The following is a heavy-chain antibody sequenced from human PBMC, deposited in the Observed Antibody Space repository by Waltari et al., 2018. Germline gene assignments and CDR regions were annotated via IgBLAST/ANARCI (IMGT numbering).Heavy chain of an antibody. CDR3: ARHVGCSSTSCYWWFDP. J-gene: IGHJ5*02. CDR2: IYPGDSDT. CDR1: GYSFTSYW. D-gene: IGHD2-2*01. V-gene: IGHV5-51*01. Sequence: EVQLVQSGAEVKKPGESLKISCKGSGYSFTSYWIGWVRQMPGKGLEWMGSIYPGDSDTRYSPSFQGQVTISADKSTSPAYLQWSSLKASDTAMYYCARHVGCSSTSCYWWFDPWGQGTLVTVSS.